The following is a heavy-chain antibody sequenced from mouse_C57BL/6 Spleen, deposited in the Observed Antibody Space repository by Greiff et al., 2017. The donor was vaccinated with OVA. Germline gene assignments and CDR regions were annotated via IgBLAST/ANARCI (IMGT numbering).Heavy chain of an antibody. V-gene: IGHV1-76*01. CDR1: GYTFTDYY. J-gene: IGHJ2*01. D-gene: IGHD1-1*01. CDR2: IYPGSGNT. CDR3: ARLTTVVGGFDY. Sequence: QVQLKESGAELVRPGASVKLSCKASGYTFTDYYINWVKQRPGQGLEWIARIYPGSGNTYYNEKFKGKATLTAEKSSSTAYMQLSSLTSEDSAVYFCARLTTVVGGFDYWGQGTTLTVSS.